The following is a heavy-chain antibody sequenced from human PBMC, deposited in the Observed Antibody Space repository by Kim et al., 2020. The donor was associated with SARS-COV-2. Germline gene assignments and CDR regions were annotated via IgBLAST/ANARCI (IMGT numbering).Heavy chain of an antibody. D-gene: IGHD3-22*01. CDR3: ARDPVENYYDSSGYAHFDY. CDR2: ISSSSSYI. J-gene: IGHJ4*02. Sequence: GGSLRLSCAASGFTFSSYSMNWVRQAPGKGLEWVSSISSSSSYIYYADSVKGRLTISRDNAKNSLYLQMNSLRAEDTAVYYCARDPVENYYDSSGYAHFDYWGQGTLVTVSS. V-gene: IGHV3-21*01. CDR1: GFTFSSYS.